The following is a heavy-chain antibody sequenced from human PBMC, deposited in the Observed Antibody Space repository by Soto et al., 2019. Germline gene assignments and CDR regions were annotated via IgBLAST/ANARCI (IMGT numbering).Heavy chain of an antibody. J-gene: IGHJ4*02. CDR3: AKEGRYGDYGNY. D-gene: IGHD4-17*01. Sequence: GSLRLSCAASGFTFSSYGMHWVRQAPGKGLEWVAVISNDGSDKYYADSVKGRVTISRDNSKNTVHLQMNSLRAEDTAVYYCAKEGRYGDYGNYWGRGTLVTVSS. V-gene: IGHV3-30*18. CDR1: GFTFSSYG. CDR2: ISNDGSDK.